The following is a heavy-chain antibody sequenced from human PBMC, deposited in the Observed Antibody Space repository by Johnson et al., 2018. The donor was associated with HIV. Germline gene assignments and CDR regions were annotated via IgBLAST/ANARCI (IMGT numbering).Heavy chain of an antibody. D-gene: IGHD6-6*01. CDR2: ISSDGTTI. CDR3: ARDSVREYSSSSYAFDI. CDR1: GFTFSDYY. J-gene: IGHJ3*02. V-gene: IGHV3-11*04. Sequence: QVQLVESGGGVVQPGRSLRLSCAASGFTFSDYYMSWIRQAPGKGLEWVSYISSDGTTIYDADSVKGRFTISRDNAKNSLYLQMNSLRAEDTAVYYCARDSVREYSSSSYAFDIWGQGTM.